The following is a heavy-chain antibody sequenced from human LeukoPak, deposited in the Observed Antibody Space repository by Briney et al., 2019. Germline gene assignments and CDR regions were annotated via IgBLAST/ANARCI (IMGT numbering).Heavy chain of an antibody. D-gene: IGHD6-19*01. J-gene: IGHJ4*02. V-gene: IGHV3-49*03. CDR3: SRGSGWLSVY. CDR1: GFTFGDYL. Sequence: GRSLRLSCTASGFTFGDYLMSWFRQAPGKGLEWIGFISGGTTEYAASVKGRFTISRDASPSIAYLQMNSLTTEDTAVYYCSRGSGWLSVYWGQGTLVTVSS. CDR2: ISGGTT.